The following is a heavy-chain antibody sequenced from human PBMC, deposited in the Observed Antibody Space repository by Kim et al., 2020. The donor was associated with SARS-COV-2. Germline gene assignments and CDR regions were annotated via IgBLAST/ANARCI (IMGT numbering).Heavy chain of an antibody. Sequence: YNPTLKSRVTISVDTSKNQFPLKLSSVPAADTAVYYCARTAGDSSSPMDVWGKGTTVTVSS. CDR3: ARTAGDSSSPMDV. V-gene: IGHV4-34*01. D-gene: IGHD6-13*01. J-gene: IGHJ6*03.